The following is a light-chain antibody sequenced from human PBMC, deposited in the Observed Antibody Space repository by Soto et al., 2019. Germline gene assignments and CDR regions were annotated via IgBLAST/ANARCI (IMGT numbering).Light chain of an antibody. V-gene: IGKV3-11*01. CDR2: DAY. CDR3: QQRYYGYI. CDR1: QSVGSF. Sequence: EIVLTQSPATLSLSPGESATLSCRASQSVGSFLGWYQQKPGQAPRLLIYDAYNRATGIPARYSGSVSGTDFTLTISSLDLDDFYVYYCQQRYYGYISDQVTKVEIK. J-gene: IGKJ2*01.